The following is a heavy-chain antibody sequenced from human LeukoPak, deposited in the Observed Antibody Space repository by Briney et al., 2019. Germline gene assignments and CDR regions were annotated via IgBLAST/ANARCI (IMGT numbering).Heavy chain of an antibody. CDR1: RGSFSGYY. J-gene: IGHJ4*02. Sequence: SETLSLTCAVYRGSFSGYYWSWIRQPPGKGLEWIGEINHSGSTNYNPSLKSRVTISVDTSKNQFSLKLSSVTAADTAVYYCARGRRGPDYWGQGTLVTVSS. CDR2: INHSGST. CDR3: ARGRRGPDY. D-gene: IGHD3-10*01. V-gene: IGHV4-34*01.